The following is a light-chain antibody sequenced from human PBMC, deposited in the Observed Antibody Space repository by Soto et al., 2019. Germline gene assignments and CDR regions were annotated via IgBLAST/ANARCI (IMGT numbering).Light chain of an antibody. CDR3: CSFAGSHSVV. J-gene: IGLJ3*02. CDR2: DVS. Sequence: QSALTQPRSVSGSPGQPVTISCTGTSSDVGGYKYVSWYQRHPGEAPKLLIYDVSERPSGVPDRFSGSKSSNTASLTISGLQAEDEADYFCCSFAGSHSVVFGGGTKVTVL. V-gene: IGLV2-11*01. CDR1: SSDVGGYKY.